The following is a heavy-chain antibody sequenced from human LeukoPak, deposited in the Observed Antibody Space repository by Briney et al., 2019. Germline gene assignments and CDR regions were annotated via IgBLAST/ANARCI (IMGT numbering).Heavy chain of an antibody. CDR1: GFTFSTYA. CDR3: ARVFLGSFDY. J-gene: IGHJ4*02. CDR2: ISRRGDKT. D-gene: IGHD7-27*01. Sequence: GGSLRLSCAASGFTFSTYAMSWVRQAPGKGLEWVSGISRRGDKTYYADSVKGRFTTSRDNSKNTLYLQMNSLRAEDTAVYYCARVFLGSFDYWGQGTLVTVSS. V-gene: IGHV3-23*01.